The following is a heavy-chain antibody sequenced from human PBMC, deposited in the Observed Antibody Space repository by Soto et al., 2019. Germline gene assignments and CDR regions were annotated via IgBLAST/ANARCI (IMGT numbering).Heavy chain of an antibody. CDR2: ISYDGSDK. Sequence: QVQLVESGGGVVQPGRSLRVSCAASGFTFSSYGMNWVRQAPGKGQEWVAIISYDGSDKYYADSVKGRFTISRDNSKNTLYLQMNSLRGEDTAVYYCAKNPESYAWGLEGYCDYWGQGTLVTVSS. D-gene: IGHD3-16*01. J-gene: IGHJ4*02. CDR3: AKNPESYAWGLEGYCDY. CDR1: GFTFSSYG. V-gene: IGHV3-30*18.